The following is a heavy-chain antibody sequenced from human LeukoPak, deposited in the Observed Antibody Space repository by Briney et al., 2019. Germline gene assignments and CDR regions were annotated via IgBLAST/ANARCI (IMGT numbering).Heavy chain of an antibody. CDR1: GFTFSSYS. CDR2: ISSSSSCI. Sequence: GGSLRLSCAASGFTFSSYSMNWVRQAPGKGLEWVSSISSSSSCIYYADSVKGRFTISRDNAKNSLYLQMNSLRAEDTAVYYCARDRRHIVVVTAIGSDAFDIWGQGTMVTVSS. J-gene: IGHJ3*02. V-gene: IGHV3-21*01. D-gene: IGHD2-21*02. CDR3: ARDRRHIVVVTAIGSDAFDI.